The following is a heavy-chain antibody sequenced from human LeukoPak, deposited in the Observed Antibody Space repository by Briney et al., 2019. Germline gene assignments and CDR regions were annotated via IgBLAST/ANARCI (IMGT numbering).Heavy chain of an antibody. V-gene: IGHV3-30-3*01. CDR2: ISYDGSNK. J-gene: IGHJ5*02. CDR1: GFTFSSYA. D-gene: IGHD3-10*01. CDR3: ARDPTPYGSGRPRWFDP. Sequence: PGRSLRLSCAASGFTFSSYAMHWVRQAPGKGLEWVAVISYDGSNKYYADSVKGRFTISRVNSKNTLYLQMNSLRAEDTAVYYCARDPTPYGSGRPRWFDPWGQGTLVTVSP.